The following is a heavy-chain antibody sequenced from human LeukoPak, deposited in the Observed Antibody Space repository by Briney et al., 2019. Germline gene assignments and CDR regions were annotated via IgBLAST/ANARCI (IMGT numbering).Heavy chain of an antibody. D-gene: IGHD4-17*01. Sequence: GASVKVSCKASGGTFDNCAFSWVRQAPGQGLEWMGRIIPGLGITKYAQKLQGRVTITADKSTSTAYVELSSLRSEDTAVYYCARDTTVTTFYDAPYQYYFDYWGQGTLVTVSS. CDR1: GGTFDNCA. CDR2: IIPGLGIT. J-gene: IGHJ4*02. V-gene: IGHV1-69*04. CDR3: ARDTTVTTFYDAPYQYYFDY.